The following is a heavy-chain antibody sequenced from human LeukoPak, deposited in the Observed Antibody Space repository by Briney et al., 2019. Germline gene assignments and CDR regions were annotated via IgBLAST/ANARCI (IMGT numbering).Heavy chain of an antibody. CDR3: AKYPGRMA. J-gene: IGHJ5*02. CDR1: GCTFSSYA. V-gene: IGHV3-23*01. Sequence: GESLRLSCAASGCTFSSYAMSWGRLAPGKGLGLVSAISGCCGSTYYSDSVQERFTISRDNSKNTLYLQMNSLRAEDTAVYYCAKYPGRMAWGQGTLVTVSS. D-gene: IGHD2-15*01. CDR2: ISGCCGST.